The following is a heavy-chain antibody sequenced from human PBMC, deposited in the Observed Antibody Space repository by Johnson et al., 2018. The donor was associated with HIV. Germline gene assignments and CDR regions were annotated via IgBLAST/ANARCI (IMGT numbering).Heavy chain of an antibody. Sequence: QVQLVESGGGVVQPEMSLRLACAASGFTFSSYPMHWVRQAPGKGLEWVAVISYDRGNKYYTDSVKGRFTISRDNSKNRLYLQMNSLRAEDTAVYFCARGVKQQLSVVDAFDIWGQGTMVIVSS. CDR3: ARGVKQQLSVVDAFDI. CDR1: GFTFSSYP. D-gene: IGHD1-1*01. J-gene: IGHJ3*02. V-gene: IGHV3-30*04. CDR2: ISYDRGNK.